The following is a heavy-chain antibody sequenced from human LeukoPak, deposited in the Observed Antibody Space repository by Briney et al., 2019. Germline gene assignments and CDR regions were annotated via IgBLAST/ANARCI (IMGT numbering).Heavy chain of an antibody. CDR1: GGSISSYY. J-gene: IGHJ6*03. V-gene: IGHV4-4*07. D-gene: IGHD3-22*01. CDR3: ARVTIIRDYYYMDV. CDR2: IYTSGST. Sequence: SETLSLTCTVSGGSISSYYWSWIRQPAGKGLEWIGRIYTSGSTNYNPSLKSRVAISVDTSKNQFSLKLSSVTAADTAVYYCARVTIIRDYYYMDVWGKGTTVTVSS.